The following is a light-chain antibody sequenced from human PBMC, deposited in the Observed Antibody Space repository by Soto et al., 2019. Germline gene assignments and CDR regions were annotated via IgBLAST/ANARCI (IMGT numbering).Light chain of an antibody. CDR2: RNN. J-gene: IGLJ2*01. Sequence: SVLTQPPSASGTPGQRVTISCSGSSSNIGDNYVYWYQQVPGTAPKLLIYRNNQRPSGVPDRFSGSKSGTSGSLAISGLRSEDEADYYCAAWDDSLSGVVFGGGTKLTVL. CDR3: AAWDDSLSGVV. CDR1: SSNIGDNY. V-gene: IGLV1-47*01.